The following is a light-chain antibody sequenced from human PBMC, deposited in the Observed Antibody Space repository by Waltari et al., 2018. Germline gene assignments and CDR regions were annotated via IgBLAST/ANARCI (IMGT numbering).Light chain of an antibody. CDR3: QSYDSSLRVV. Sequence: QSMLTQPPSVSGAPGQRVTISCTGSSSNIGAGFDVHWYQQLPGTAPKLLIYGDNNRPSGVPDRFSGSKSATSASLASTGLQADDEAGYYCQSYDSSLRVVFGGGTKLTVL. J-gene: IGLJ2*01. V-gene: IGLV1-40*01. CDR1: SSNIGAGFD. CDR2: GDN.